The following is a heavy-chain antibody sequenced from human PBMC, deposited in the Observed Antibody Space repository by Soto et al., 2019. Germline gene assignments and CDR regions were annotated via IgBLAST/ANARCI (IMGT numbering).Heavy chain of an antibody. CDR2: FYSSGSI. J-gene: IGHJ5*02. V-gene: IGHV4-31*03. Sequence: LSLTCFVSGYSITAGGYYWSWIRHHPGKGLEWIGSFYSSGSIIYNPSLRSRVSISGDTSSNQFSMSLTSVTAADTARYYCARMYSSGSGWFHPWGQGTLVTVS. CDR1: GYSITAGGYY. CDR3: ARMYSSGSGWFHP. D-gene: IGHD6-19*01.